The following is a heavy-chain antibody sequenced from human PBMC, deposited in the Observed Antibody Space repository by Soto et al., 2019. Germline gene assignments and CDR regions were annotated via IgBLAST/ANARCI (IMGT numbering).Heavy chain of an antibody. CDR1: GFSLSTSGVG. CDR2: IYWNDDK. D-gene: IGHD3-9*01. V-gene: IGHV2-5*01. J-gene: IGHJ4*02. Sequence: QITLKESGPTLVKPTQTLTLTCTFSGFSLSTSGVGVGWIRQPPGKALEWLALIYWNDDKRYSPSLKSRLTITKDTSKNQVVLTMTNMDPVDTSTYYCAQKTLLRYFDWEPPFDYWGQGTLVTVSS. CDR3: AQKTLLRYFDWEPPFDY.